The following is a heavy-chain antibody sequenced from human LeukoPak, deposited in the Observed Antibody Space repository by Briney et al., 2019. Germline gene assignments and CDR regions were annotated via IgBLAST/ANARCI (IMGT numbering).Heavy chain of an antibody. V-gene: IGHV3-48*03. Sequence: PGGSRRLSCAASGFTFRSYEMNWVRQAPGKGLEWVSYISSSGSTIYYADSVKGRFTISRDNAKNSLYLQMNSLRAEDTAVYYCARDFQVYGMDVWGQGTTVTVSS. CDR3: ARDFQVYGMDV. CDR1: GFTFRSYE. J-gene: IGHJ6*02. CDR2: ISSSGSTI.